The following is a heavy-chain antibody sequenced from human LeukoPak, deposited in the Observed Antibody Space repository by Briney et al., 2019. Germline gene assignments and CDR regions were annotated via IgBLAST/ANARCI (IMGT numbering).Heavy chain of an antibody. CDR1: GFTFDDYA. D-gene: IGHD2-2*01. CDR2: ISWNSGSI. J-gene: IGHJ6*02. CDR3: AIGYCSSTSCYKFYYYGMDV. V-gene: IGHV3-9*01. Sequence: GRSLRLSCAASGFTFDDYAMHWVRQAPGKGLEWVSGISWNSGSIGYADSVKGRFTISRDNAKNSLYLQMNSLRAEDTALYYCAIGYCSSTSCYKFYYYGMDVWGQGTTVTVSS.